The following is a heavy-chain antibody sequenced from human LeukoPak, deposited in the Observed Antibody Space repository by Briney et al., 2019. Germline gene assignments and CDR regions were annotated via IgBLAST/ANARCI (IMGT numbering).Heavy chain of an antibody. CDR3: ARNNAMDV. Sequence: GGSLRLSCAASGFALSSHWMTWVRQVPGRGPEWVANVNRDGSETYYLDSVKGRFTISKDDAKNSLYLQMNSLRAEDTALYHCARNNAMDVWGQGTTVIVSS. D-gene: IGHD2-8*01. CDR2: VNRDGSET. J-gene: IGHJ6*02. CDR1: GFALSSHW. V-gene: IGHV3-7*03.